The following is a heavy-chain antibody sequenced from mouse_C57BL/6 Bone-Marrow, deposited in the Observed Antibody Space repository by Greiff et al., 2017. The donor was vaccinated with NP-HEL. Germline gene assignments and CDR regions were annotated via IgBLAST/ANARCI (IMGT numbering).Heavy chain of an antibody. Sequence: VQLQQSGPELVKPGASVKISCKASGYAFSSSWMHWVKQRPGKGLEWIGRIYPGDGDTNYNGKFKGKATLTADKSSSTAYMQLSSLTSEDSAVYFCARGIYYDYDGAWFAYWGQGTLVTVSA. CDR2: IYPGDGDT. CDR3: ARGIYYDYDGAWFAY. CDR1: GYAFSSSW. J-gene: IGHJ3*01. D-gene: IGHD2-4*01. V-gene: IGHV1-82*01.